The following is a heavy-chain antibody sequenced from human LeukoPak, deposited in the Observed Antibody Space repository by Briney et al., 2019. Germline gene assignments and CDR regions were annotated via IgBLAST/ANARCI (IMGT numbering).Heavy chain of an antibody. D-gene: IGHD6-19*01. V-gene: IGHV3-7*02. CDR3: AKAGYSSGWRNFDS. CDR2: IKEDGSQK. J-gene: IGHJ4*02. CDR1: GFTFSNYW. Sequence: GGSLRLSCVASGFTFSNYWMSWVRQAPGKGLEWVANIKEDGSQKYYVDSVKGRFTISRDNTKNSLYLQMNSLRAEHRGVCCCAKAGYSSGWRNFDSWGQGTLVTVSS.